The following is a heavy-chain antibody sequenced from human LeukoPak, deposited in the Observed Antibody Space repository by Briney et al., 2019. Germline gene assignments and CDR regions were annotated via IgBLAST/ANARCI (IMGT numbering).Heavy chain of an antibody. V-gene: IGHV4-31*03. J-gene: IGHJ4*02. CDR1: GGSFSSGGYY. CDR3: ARSRGTLWGSYRYEFDY. D-gene: IGHD3-16*02. CDR2: IYYSGRT. Sequence: SQTLSLTCTVSGGSFSSGGYYWSWIRQHPGKGLEWIGYIYYSGRTYYNPSLESRVTISVDTSKNQFSLKLSSVTAADTAVYYCARSRGTLWGSYRYEFDYWGQGTLVTVSS.